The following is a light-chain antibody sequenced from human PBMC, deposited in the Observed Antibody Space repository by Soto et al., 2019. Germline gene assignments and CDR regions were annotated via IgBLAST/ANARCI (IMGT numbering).Light chain of an antibody. Sequence: DIQMTQSPSTLSASVGDRVTITCRASQSISTWLAWYQQKPGKAPKLLIYKASSLESGVRSRFSGSGSGTEFTLTISSLQPDDFATYYCQHYRTFGQGTEVEIK. CDR2: KAS. J-gene: IGKJ1*01. V-gene: IGKV1-5*03. CDR3: QHYRT. CDR1: QSISTW.